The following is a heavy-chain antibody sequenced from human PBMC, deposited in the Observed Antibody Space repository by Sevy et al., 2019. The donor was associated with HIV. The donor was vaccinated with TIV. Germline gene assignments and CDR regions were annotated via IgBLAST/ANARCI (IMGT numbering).Heavy chain of an antibody. Sequence: ASVKVSCKASGGTFSGYAISWVRQAPGQGLEWMGGIIPIFGVGNYAQKFQGRITITADESAGTSYLDLSSLRSEDTAVYYCAWTKMEIPSAYLYGMDLWGQGTTFTVSS. CDR3: AWTKMEIPSAYLYGMDL. CDR1: GGTFSGYA. V-gene: IGHV1-69*13. J-gene: IGHJ6*02. CDR2: IIPIFGVG. D-gene: IGHD2-2*02.